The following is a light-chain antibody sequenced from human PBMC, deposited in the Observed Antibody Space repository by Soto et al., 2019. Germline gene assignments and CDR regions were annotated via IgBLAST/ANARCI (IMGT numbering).Light chain of an antibody. CDR1: ESISNN. Sequence: EIVMTQSPATLSVSPGERATLSCRAGESISNNLAWYQQKPGQAPRLLIYDASNRATCIPARFSGSGSGTDFTLTISSLEPEDFAVYYCQQRSNWPTFGQGTKVDIK. V-gene: IGKV3-11*01. J-gene: IGKJ1*01. CDR3: QQRSNWPT. CDR2: DAS.